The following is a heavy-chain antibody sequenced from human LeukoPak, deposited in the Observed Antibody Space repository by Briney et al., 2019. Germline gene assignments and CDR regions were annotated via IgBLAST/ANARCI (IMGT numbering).Heavy chain of an antibody. Sequence: PGGSLRLSCTVSGFTVSSNSMSWVRQAPGKGLVWVSRINSDGSSTSYADSVKGRFTISRDNAKNMLYLQMNSLRAEDTAVYYCARLGAVAGNKGYYYYYYMDVWGKGTTVTISS. V-gene: IGHV3-74*01. CDR1: GFTVSSNS. J-gene: IGHJ6*03. CDR3: ARLGAVAGNKGYYYYYYMDV. CDR2: INSDGSST. D-gene: IGHD6-19*01.